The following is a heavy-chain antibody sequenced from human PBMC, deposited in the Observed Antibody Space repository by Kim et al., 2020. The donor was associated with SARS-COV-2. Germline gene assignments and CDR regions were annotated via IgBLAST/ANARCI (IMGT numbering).Heavy chain of an antibody. CDR2: ISGSGGST. Sequence: LSLTCAASGFTFSTYAMTWVRQAPGKGLEWVSAISGSGGSTYYAHSVKGRFTISRDNSKNTLYMEMNSLRADDSAVYYCAKEEGGYDFWSGYWGAFGYWGQGTLVTVSS. CDR3: AKEEGGYDFWSGYWGAFGY. D-gene: IGHD3-3*01. V-gene: IGHV3-23*01. J-gene: IGHJ4*02. CDR1: GFTFSTYA.